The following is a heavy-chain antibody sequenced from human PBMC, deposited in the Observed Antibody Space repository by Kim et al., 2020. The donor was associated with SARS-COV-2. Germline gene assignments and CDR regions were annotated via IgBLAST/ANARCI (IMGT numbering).Heavy chain of an antibody. CDR2: ISYDGSNK. Sequence: GGSLRLSCAASGFTFSSYAMHWVRQAPGKGLEWVAVISYDGSNKYYADSVKGRFTISRDNSKNTLYLQMNSLRAEDTAVYYCARDRIVVVTGVMDYWGQGTLVTVSS. CDR3: ARDRIVVVTGVMDY. D-gene: IGHD2-21*02. CDR1: GFTFSSYA. J-gene: IGHJ4*02. V-gene: IGHV3-30*04.